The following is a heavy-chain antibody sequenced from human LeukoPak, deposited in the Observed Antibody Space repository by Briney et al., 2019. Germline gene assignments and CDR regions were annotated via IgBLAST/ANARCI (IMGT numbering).Heavy chain of an antibody. V-gene: IGHV3-53*01. CDR1: GFTVSSNY. CDR2: IYSGGST. D-gene: IGHD5-12*01. Sequence: GGSLRLSCAASGFTVSSNYMSWVRQAPGKGLEWVSVIYSGGSTYYADSVKGRFTISRDNSKNTLYLQMNSLRAEDTAVYYCAPPVDIVATINGEWGQGTLVTVSS. CDR3: APPVDIVATINGE. J-gene: IGHJ4*02.